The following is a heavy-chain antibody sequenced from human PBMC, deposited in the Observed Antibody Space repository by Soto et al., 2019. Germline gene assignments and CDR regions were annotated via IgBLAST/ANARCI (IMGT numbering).Heavy chain of an antibody. Sequence: SETLAFPCTVSGGSVSFGSYSWSWIRQPPGKGLEWIGYIYYSGSTNYNPSLKSRVTISVDTSKNQFSLKLSSVTAADTAVYYCERLGYYDSSGYYYWGQGTMVTVSS. CDR3: ERLGYYDSSGYYY. V-gene: IGHV4-61*01. CDR1: GGSVSFGSYS. J-gene: IGHJ4*02. D-gene: IGHD3-22*01. CDR2: IYYSGST.